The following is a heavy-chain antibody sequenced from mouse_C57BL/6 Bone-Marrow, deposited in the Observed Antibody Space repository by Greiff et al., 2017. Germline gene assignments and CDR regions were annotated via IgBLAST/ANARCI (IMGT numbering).Heavy chain of an antibody. J-gene: IGHJ4*01. CDR3: ARKGYGPYYAMDY. D-gene: IGHD2-2*01. CDR2: ISNLAYSI. V-gene: IGHV5-15*01. CDR1: GFTFSDYG. Sequence: EVQGVASGGGLVQPGGSLTLSCAASGFTFSDYGMAWVRQAPRKGPEWVAFISNLAYSIYYADTVTGRFTISSGNAKNTLYLEMSSLRSEDTAMYYCARKGYGPYYAMDYWGQGTSVTVSS.